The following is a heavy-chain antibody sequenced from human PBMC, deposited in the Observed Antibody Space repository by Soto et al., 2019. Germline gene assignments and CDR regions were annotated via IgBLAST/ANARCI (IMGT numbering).Heavy chain of an antibody. D-gene: IGHD4-17*01. CDR3: ARSYGDYVFDY. V-gene: IGHV4-59*01. Sequence: QVQLQESGPGLVKPSETLSLTCTVSGGSISSYYWSWIRQPPGKGLEWIGSIYHSGSTNYSPSLKSRVTISVDTSKNQFSLKLNSVTAADTAVYYCARSYGDYVFDYWGQGTLVTVSS. J-gene: IGHJ4*02. CDR2: IYHSGST. CDR1: GGSISSYY.